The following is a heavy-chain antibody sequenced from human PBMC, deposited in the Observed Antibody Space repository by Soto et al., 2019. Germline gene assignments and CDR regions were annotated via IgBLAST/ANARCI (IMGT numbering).Heavy chain of an antibody. J-gene: IGHJ3*01. D-gene: IGHD2-2*02. V-gene: IGHV1-18*01. CDR1: GYTFSTYG. CDR3: ARVKVPAAILGSFDL. Sequence: ASVKVSCKASGYTFSTYGITWVRQAPGQGLDWMGWINPIKGDTNSAAIFQDRVTMTTDTSTRTAYMELRSLKSDDTAVYYCARVKVPAAILGSFDLWGQGTLVTVSS. CDR2: INPIKGDT.